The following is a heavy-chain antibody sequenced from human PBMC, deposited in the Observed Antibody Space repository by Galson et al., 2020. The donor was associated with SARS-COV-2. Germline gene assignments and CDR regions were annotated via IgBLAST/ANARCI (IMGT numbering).Heavy chain of an antibody. CDR1: GYTFTGYY. CDR3: ARVGHYYGSGRGGDNYYGMAF. V-gene: IGHV1-2*02. Sequence: GESLKISCKASGYTFTGYYMHWVRQAPGQGLEWMGWINPNSGGTHYAQKIQGRVTMTRDTSISTAYMGLSRLGSDDTAVYYCARVGHYYGSGRGGDNYYGMAFWGQGTTVTVSS. CDR2: INPNSGGT. D-gene: IGHD3-10*01. J-gene: IGHJ6*02.